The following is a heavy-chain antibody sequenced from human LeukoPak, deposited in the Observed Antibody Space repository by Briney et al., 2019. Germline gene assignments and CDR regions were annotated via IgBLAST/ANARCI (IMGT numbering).Heavy chain of an antibody. CDR3: ARQDPFTYYYDSSGRNDAFDI. Sequence: GESLKISCKGSGYRFTSYWIGWVRQMPGKGLEWMGIIYPGDSDTRYSPSFQGQVTISADKSISTAYLQWSSLKASDTAMYYCARQDPFTYYYDSSGRNDAFDIWGQGTMVTVSS. V-gene: IGHV5-51*01. CDR2: IYPGDSDT. D-gene: IGHD3-22*01. CDR1: GYRFTSYW. J-gene: IGHJ3*02.